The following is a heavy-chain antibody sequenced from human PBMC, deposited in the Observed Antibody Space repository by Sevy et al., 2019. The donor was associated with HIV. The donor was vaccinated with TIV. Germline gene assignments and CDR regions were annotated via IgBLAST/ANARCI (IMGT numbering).Heavy chain of an antibody. D-gene: IGHD1-26*01. CDR2: ISWNSPSM. CDR3: AKSTERDTSGYYYLSAMDI. V-gene: IGHV3-9*01. J-gene: IGHJ6*04. CDR1: GFHFENYG. Sequence: GGSLRLSCVASGFHFENYGMHWVRQRPGEGPEWVSGISWNSPSMGYAESGRGRFTISRDNARNVLFLQMNRLREEDTALYFCAKSTERDTSGYYYLSAMDIWGEGTTVTVSS.